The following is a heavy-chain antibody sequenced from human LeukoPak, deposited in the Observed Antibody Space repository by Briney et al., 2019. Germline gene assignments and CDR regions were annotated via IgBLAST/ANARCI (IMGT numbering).Heavy chain of an antibody. CDR1: GFTFSSYS. Sequence: GGSPRLSCAASGFTFSSYSMNWVRQAPGEGLEWVSYISSSSSTLYYAYSGKGRFTISRDNAKNSLYLQMNSLRAEDTAVYYCVKDIRNNVAAAGAFHSWGQGTLVIVSS. V-gene: IGHV3-48*04. D-gene: IGHD6-13*01. J-gene: IGHJ4*02. CDR3: VKDIRNNVAAAGAFHS. CDR2: ISSSSSTL.